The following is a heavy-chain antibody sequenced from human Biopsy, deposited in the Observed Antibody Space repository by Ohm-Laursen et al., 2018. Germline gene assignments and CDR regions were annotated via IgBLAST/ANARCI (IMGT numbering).Heavy chain of an antibody. CDR3: AKRGVERGRPLAY. V-gene: IGHV1-69*01. CDR1: GGTFSSFG. CDR2: INSMFGTT. J-gene: IGHJ4*02. D-gene: IGHD1-1*01. Sequence: PSVKVSCKASGGTFSSFGISWVRQAPGQGLEWMGEINSMFGTTNYAQTFQGRVTITADESTSTAYMEVSSLRSEDTAVYYCAKRGVERGRPLAYWGQGTLVTVSS.